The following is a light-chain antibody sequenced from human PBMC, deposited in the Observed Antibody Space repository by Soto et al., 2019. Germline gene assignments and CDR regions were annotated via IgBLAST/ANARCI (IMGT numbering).Light chain of an antibody. Sequence: IVLPQSPSTLSVSPGERATLSCRANQNIISKLAWYQQKPGQAPRLLIFGAATRATGSPARCSGGGSGGELALTISSLQSEDFAVYYCQQYNNCPLITFGQGTRLEIK. CDR2: GAA. V-gene: IGKV3-15*01. CDR3: QQYNNCPLIT. CDR1: QNIISK. J-gene: IGKJ5*01.